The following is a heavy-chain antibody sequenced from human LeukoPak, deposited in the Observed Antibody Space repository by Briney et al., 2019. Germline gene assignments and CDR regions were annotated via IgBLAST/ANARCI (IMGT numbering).Heavy chain of an antibody. V-gene: IGHV3-21*01. Sequence: GGSLRLSCAASGFTFSSYSMNWVRQAPGKGLGWVSSISSSSSYIYYADSVKGRFTISRDNAKNSLYLQMNSLRAEDTAVYYCARVGMYYDILTGYSPGAFDIWGQGTMVTVSS. CDR2: ISSSSSYI. CDR3: ARVGMYYDILTGYSPGAFDI. D-gene: IGHD3-9*01. J-gene: IGHJ3*02. CDR1: GFTFSSYS.